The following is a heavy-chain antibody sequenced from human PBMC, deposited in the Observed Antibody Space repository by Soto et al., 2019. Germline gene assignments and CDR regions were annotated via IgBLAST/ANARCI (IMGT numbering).Heavy chain of an antibody. CDR1: GDSVSSNTVA. CDR2: TYYRSKWYD. D-gene: IGHD6-13*01. V-gene: IGHV6-1*01. CDR3: AIAAPNYYYGMDV. Sequence: SQTLSLTCAISGDSVSSNTVAWNWIRQSPSRGLEWLGRTYYRSKWYDDYAVSVKSRITINPDTSKNQFSLQLNSVTPEDTAVYYCAIAAPNYYYGMDVWGQGTTVTVSS. J-gene: IGHJ6*02.